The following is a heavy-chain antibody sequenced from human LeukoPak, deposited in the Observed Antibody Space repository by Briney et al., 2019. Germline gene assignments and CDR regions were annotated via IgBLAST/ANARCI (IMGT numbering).Heavy chain of an antibody. CDR2: ISSSSSYI. CDR3: ARDDDEGAFDI. D-gene: IGHD6-6*01. Sequence: GVTLRLSCAASGFTFSSYGMSWVRQAPGKGLEWVSSISSSSSYIYYADSLKGRFTISRDNAKNSLYLQMNSLRAEDTAVYYCARDDDEGAFDIWGQGTMVTVSS. J-gene: IGHJ3*02. CDR1: GFTFSSYG. V-gene: IGHV3-21*01.